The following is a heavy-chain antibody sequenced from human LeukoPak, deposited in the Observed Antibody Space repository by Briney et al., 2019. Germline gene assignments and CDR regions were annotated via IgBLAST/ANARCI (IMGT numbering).Heavy chain of an antibody. Sequence: SVKVSCKASGGTFSSYAISWVRQAPGQGLEWMGGIIPIFGTANYAQKFQGRVTITADESTSTAYMELSSLRSEDTAVYCCTIQGWELNDYWGQGTLVTVSS. CDR2: IIPIFGTA. V-gene: IGHV1-69*01. D-gene: IGHD1-26*01. J-gene: IGHJ4*02. CDR1: GGTFSSYA. CDR3: TIQGWELNDY.